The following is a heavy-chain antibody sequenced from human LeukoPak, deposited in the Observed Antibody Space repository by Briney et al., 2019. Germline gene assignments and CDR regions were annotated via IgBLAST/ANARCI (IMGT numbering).Heavy chain of an antibody. J-gene: IGHJ4*02. D-gene: IGHD6-19*01. V-gene: IGHV4-59*08. CDR3: ARRFGTSGWVDC. Sequence: SETLSLTCAVYGGSFSGYYWSWIRQPPGKGLEWIGYIYSSGDTNYNPSLKSRVTISVDSSKNQFSLKLSSVTAADTAVYYCARRFGTSGWVDCWGQGTLVTVSS. CDR1: GGSFSGYY. CDR2: IYSSGDT.